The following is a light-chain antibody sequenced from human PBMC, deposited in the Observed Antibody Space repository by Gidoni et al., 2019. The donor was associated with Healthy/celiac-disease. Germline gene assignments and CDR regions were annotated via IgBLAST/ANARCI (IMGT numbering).Light chain of an antibody. CDR3: QAWDSSTVV. V-gene: IGLV3-1*01. Sequence: SYELTQPPSVAVSPGQTARITRSGDKLGDKYACWYQQKPGQSPVMVIYQDSKPPSGIPERFSGSSSGNTASLTISGTQAMDEADYYCQAWDSSTVVFGGGTKLTVL. J-gene: IGLJ2*01. CDR1: KLGDKY. CDR2: QDS.